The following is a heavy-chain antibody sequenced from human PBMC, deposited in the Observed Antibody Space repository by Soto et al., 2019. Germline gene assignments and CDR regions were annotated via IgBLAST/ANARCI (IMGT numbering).Heavy chain of an antibody. Sequence: SETLSLTCTVSGGSVSSGSYYWSWIRQPPGKGLEWIGYIYYSGSTNYNPSLKSRVTISVDTSKNQFSLKLSSVTAADTAVFYCARDLRDGFPPNYYFDYWGQGTLVTVSS. J-gene: IGHJ4*02. D-gene: IGHD5-12*01. CDR3: ARDLRDGFPPNYYFDY. V-gene: IGHV4-61*01. CDR2: IYYSGST. CDR1: GGSVSSGSYY.